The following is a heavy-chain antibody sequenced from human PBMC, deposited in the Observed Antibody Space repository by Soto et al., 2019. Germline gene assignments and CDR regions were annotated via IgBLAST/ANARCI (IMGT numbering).Heavy chain of an antibody. J-gene: IGHJ6*02. Sequence: QVQLVQSGAEVKKPGSSVKVSCKASGGTFSSYAISWVRQAPGQGLEWMGGIIPIFGTANYAQKFQGRVTIPAGESTSTAYMELSSLRSEDTAVYYCARGVVVVVAAYYYYYGMDVWGQGTTVTVSS. CDR2: IIPIFGTA. CDR3: ARGVVVVVAAYYYYYGMDV. D-gene: IGHD2-15*01. CDR1: GGTFSSYA. V-gene: IGHV1-69*12.